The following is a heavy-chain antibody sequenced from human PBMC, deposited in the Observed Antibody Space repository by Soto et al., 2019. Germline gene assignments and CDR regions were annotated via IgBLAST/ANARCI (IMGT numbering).Heavy chain of an antibody. CDR2: IYYSGST. Sequence: QVQLQESGPGLVKPSQTLSLTCTVSGGSISSGGYYWSWIRQHPGKGLEWIGYIYYSGSTYYNPSLKSRVTISVDTSKNQFSLKLSSVTAADTAVYYCARDSEDCTNGVCYTGVLDYWGQGTLVTVSS. CDR1: GGSISSGGYY. V-gene: IGHV4-31*03. J-gene: IGHJ4*02. D-gene: IGHD2-8*01. CDR3: ARDSEDCTNGVCYTGVLDY.